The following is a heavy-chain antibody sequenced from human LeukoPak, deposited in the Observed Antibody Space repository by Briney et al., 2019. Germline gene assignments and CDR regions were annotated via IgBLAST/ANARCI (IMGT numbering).Heavy chain of an antibody. D-gene: IGHD6-19*01. CDR2: ISRSSSTI. J-gene: IGHJ4*02. CDR3: ARVIAVPGNFYFDY. CDR1: GFTFSSYT. Sequence: GGSLRLSCAASGFTFSSYTMSWVRQAPGKGVEWVSYISRSSSTIYYADSLKGRFTISRDNAKNSLYLQMNSLRDEDTAVYYCARVIAVPGNFYFDYWGQGTRVTVSS. V-gene: IGHV3-48*02.